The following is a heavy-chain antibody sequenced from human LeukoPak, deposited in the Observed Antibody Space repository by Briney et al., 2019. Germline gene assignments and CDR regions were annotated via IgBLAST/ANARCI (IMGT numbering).Heavy chain of an antibody. V-gene: IGHV3-9*03. CDR1: GFTFDDYA. CDR2: ISWNSGSI. CDR3: AKALYSSSWYYFDY. D-gene: IGHD6-13*01. Sequence: GGSLRLSCAASGFTFDDYAMHWVRQAPGKGLEWVSGISWNSGSIGYADSVKGRFTISRDNAKNSLYLQMNSLRAEDMALYYCAKALYSSSWYYFDYCGQGTLVTVPS. J-gene: IGHJ4*02.